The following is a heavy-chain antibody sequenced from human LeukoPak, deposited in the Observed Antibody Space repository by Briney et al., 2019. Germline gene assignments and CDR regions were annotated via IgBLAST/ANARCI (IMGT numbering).Heavy chain of an antibody. V-gene: IGHV4-39*01. J-gene: IGHJ5*02. CDR1: GGSISSSSYY. CDR2: IYYSGST. D-gene: IGHD2-2*01. Sequence: PSETLSLTCTVSGGSISSSSYYWGWIRQPPGKGLEWIGSIYYSGSTYYTPSLKIPVTISVDTSKNQFSLKLSSVTAADTAVYYCASHEGCYDDVVVPVWFDPWGQGTLVTVSS. CDR3: ASHEGCYDDVVVPVWFDP.